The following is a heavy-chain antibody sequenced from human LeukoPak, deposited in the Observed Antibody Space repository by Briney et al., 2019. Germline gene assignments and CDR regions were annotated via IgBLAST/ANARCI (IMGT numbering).Heavy chain of an antibody. CDR2: IKLDGSEK. D-gene: IGHD3-3*01. J-gene: IGHJ4*02. Sequence: SGGSLRLSCVASGFIFGKYWMSWVRQAPGKGLEWVANIKLDGSEKNYVDSVKGRFTISRDNTKNSLYLQMNSLRVEDTAVFYCARDQYDTWSRRGNFDSWGQGTLVIVSS. V-gene: IGHV3-7*03. CDR1: GFIFGKYW. CDR3: ARDQYDTWSRRGNFDS.